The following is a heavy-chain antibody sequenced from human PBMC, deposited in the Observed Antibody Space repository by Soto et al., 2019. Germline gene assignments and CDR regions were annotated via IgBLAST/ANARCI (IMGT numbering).Heavy chain of an antibody. Sequence: GGSLRLSCAASGFTFSSYAMSWVRQAPGKGLEWVSAISGSGGSTYYADSVKGRFTISRDNSKNTLYQQMNSLRAEDTAVYYCAKDRGPVRFLEWPLAYWGQGTLVTV. CDR1: GFTFSSYA. CDR3: AKDRGPVRFLEWPLAY. J-gene: IGHJ4*02. V-gene: IGHV3-23*01. CDR2: ISGSGGST. D-gene: IGHD3-3*01.